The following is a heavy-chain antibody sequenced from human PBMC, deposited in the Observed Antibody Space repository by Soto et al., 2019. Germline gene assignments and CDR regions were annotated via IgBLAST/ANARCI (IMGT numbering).Heavy chain of an antibody. Sequence: ASVKVSCKASGYTLTGYYMHWVRQAPGQGLEWMGWINPNSGGTNYAQKFQGWVTMTRDTSISTAYMELSRLRSDDTAVYYCARSTGTAPYYYYYYGMDVWGQGTTVT. V-gene: IGHV1-2*04. J-gene: IGHJ6*02. CDR3: ARSTGTAPYYYYYYGMDV. CDR1: GYTLTGYY. D-gene: IGHD1-1*01. CDR2: INPNSGGT.